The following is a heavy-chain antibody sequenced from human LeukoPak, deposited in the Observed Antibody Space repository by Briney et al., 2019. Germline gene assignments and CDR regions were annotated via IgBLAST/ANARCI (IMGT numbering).Heavy chain of an antibody. CDR2: INTDGTT. V-gene: IGHV3-74*01. D-gene: IGHD2-15*01. CDR1: GFTFRTTW. Sequence: GGSLRLSCAASGFTFRTTWMHWVRHAPGKGRVWVSRINTDGTTTYADSVQGRFTIFRDNTKNTLYLQMDSLRVEDTAVYYCGRDRNYSIDYWGQGTLVTVSS. J-gene: IGHJ4*02. CDR3: GRDRNYSIDY.